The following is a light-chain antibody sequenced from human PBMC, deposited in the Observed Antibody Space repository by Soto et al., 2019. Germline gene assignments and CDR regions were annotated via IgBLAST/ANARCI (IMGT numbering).Light chain of an antibody. CDR1: QSVSSY. CDR2: DAS. V-gene: IGKV3-11*01. J-gene: IGKJ2*01. CDR3: QQRANWPLT. Sequence: EIVLTQSPATLSLSPGERATLSCRASQSVSSYLAWYQQKPGQAPRLLIYDASNRATGIPARFSGSGSGSDFTLPISILEPEDSAVYYCQQRANWPLTFGPGTSLAIK.